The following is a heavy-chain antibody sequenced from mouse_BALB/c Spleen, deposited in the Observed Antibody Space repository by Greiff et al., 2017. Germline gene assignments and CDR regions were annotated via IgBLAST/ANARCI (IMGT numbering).Heavy chain of an antibody. J-gene: IGHJ4*01. CDR2: ISSGSSTI. CDR3: ARLRWDGAMDY. CDR1: GFTFSSFG. D-gene: IGHD4-1*01. V-gene: IGHV5-17*02. Sequence: EVQLVESGGDLVKPGGSRKLSCAASGFTFSSFGMHWVRQAPEKGLEWVAYISSGSSTIYYADTVKGRFTISRDNPKNTLFLQMTSLRSEDTAMYYCARLRWDGAMDYWGQGTSVTVSS.